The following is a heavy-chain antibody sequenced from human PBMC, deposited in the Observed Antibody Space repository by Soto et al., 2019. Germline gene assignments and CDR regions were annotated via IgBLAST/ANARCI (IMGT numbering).Heavy chain of an antibody. CDR1: GDSISSSTYY. D-gene: IGHD6-13*01. CDR2: IYYSGST. CDR3: ARLNFNTCWSENWFDP. Sequence: QLQLQESGPGLVKPSETLSLTCTVSGDSISSSTYYWGWIRQPPGTGLEWIGTIYYSGSTYYNPSLKIPLTISIDTSNNQFSLKLSSVTAADTAVYFCARLNFNTCWSENWFDPWGQGTLVTVSS. J-gene: IGHJ5*02. V-gene: IGHV4-39*01.